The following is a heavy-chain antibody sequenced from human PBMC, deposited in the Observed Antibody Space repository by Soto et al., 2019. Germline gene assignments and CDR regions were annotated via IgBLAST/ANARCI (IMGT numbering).Heavy chain of an antibody. J-gene: IGHJ2*01. CDR3: ARATAVATTRSWYFDL. CDR1: GYTLSKYW. V-gene: IGHV5-51*01. Sequence: EVQLEQSGAEVKKPGEFLKISCKASGYTLSKYWIAWVRQMPGKGLDWMGVIYPIDSDTEYSPSFQGHVSISADKSISTAYLQWSSLKASDTASYYCARATAVATTRSWYFDLWGRGTLVTVSS. CDR2: IYPIDSDT. D-gene: IGHD6-19*01.